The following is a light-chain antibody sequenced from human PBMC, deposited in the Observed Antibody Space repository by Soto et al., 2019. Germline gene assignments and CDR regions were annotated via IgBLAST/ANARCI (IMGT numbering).Light chain of an antibody. CDR1: SSDVGGYNY. CDR2: EVS. V-gene: IGLV2-8*01. CDR3: SSYAGSNTVV. Sequence: QSALTQPPSASGSPGQSVTISCTGTSSDVGGYNYVSWYQQHPGKAPKVMIYEVSKRPSGVPDRFSGSKSGTTASLTVSGLQAEDEADYYCSSYAGSNTVVFGGGTKLPV. J-gene: IGLJ2*01.